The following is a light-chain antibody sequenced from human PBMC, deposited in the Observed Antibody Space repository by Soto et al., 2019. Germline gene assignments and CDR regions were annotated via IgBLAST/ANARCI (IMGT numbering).Light chain of an antibody. V-gene: IGKV3-20*01. Sequence: VVLSRSPGPLPLSLGQKETVSCWASQRVTTSRAWYQQKSGKPPRLLISGASRRATGIPDRFIGSGSDTAFTLTINSRQPHDFSPYYCQHYHSGNPIAFGQGTLLEIK. J-gene: IGKJ5*01. CDR3: QHYHSGNPIA. CDR2: GAS. CDR1: QRVTTSR.